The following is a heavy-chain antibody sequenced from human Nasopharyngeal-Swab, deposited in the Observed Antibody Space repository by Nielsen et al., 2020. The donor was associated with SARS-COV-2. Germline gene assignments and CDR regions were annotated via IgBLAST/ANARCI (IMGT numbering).Heavy chain of an antibody. V-gene: IGHV4-59*08. J-gene: IGHJ6*03. Sequence: SETLSLTCTVSGGSISSYYWSWIRQLPGKGLEWIGYIYYSGSNNYNPSFTSRVTISVDTTKNQFSLKLSSVTAADTAVYYCARSVPAAMNYYYYYMDVWGKGTTVTVSS. CDR2: IYYSGSN. CDR1: GGSISSYY. CDR3: ARSVPAAMNYYYYYMDV. D-gene: IGHD2-2*01.